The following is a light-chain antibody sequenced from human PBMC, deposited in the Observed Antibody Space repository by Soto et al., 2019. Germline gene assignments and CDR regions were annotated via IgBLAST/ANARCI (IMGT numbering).Light chain of an antibody. V-gene: IGKV1-27*01. CDR1: QGIANY. CDR2: AAS. J-gene: IGKJ3*01. CDR3: QKYNGAPFT. Sequence: DIQMTQSPSSLSASVGDRVTITCRASQGIANYLAWYQQKPGKVPKLLIYAASTLEPGVPSRVSGSGFGTAFTLSISSLQPEDFATYYCQKYNGAPFTFGPGTKVDIK.